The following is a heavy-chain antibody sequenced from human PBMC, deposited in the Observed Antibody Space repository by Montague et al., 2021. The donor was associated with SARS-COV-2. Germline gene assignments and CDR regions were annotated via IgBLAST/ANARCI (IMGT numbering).Heavy chain of an antibody. J-gene: IGHJ6*02. CDR1: GGSISSGGSYY. Sequence: TLSLTCTVSGGSISSGGSYYWSWIWQPAGKGLEWIGRIHASGTTYYNPSLKGRVTISVDTSKNQFSLTLSSVTAADTAVYYCARQGRGVPPDDGGYYFYAMDVWGQGTTVTVSS. V-gene: IGHV4-61*02. D-gene: IGHD3-16*01. CDR3: ARQGRGVPPDDGGYYFYAMDV. CDR2: IHASGTT.